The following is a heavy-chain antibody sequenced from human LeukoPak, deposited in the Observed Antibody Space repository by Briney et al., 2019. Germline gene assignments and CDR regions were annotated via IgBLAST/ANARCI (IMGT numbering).Heavy chain of an antibody. D-gene: IGHD5-18*01. CDR3: AKDLQLWLGGYFDY. J-gene: IGHJ4*02. Sequence: PGGSLRLSCAASGFTVSSNYMSWVRQAPGKGLEWVSAISGSGGSTYYADSVKGRFTISRDNSKNTLYLQMNSLRAEDTAVYYCAKDLQLWLGGYFDYWGQGTLVTVSS. CDR2: ISGSGGST. CDR1: GFTVSSNY. V-gene: IGHV3-23*01.